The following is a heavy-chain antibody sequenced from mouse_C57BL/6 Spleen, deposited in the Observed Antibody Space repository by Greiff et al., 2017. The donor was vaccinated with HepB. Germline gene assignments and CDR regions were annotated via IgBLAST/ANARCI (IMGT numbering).Heavy chain of an antibody. V-gene: IGHV1-50*01. CDR1: GYTFTSYW. Sequence: VQLQQPGAELVKPGASVKLSCKASGYTFTSYWMQWVKQRPGQGLEWIGEIDPSDSYTNYNQKFKGKATLTVDTSSSTAYMQLSSLTSEDSAVYYCARGIYYGNYVENYWGQGTTLTVSS. D-gene: IGHD2-1*01. CDR2: IDPSDSYT. CDR3: ARGIYYGNYVENY. J-gene: IGHJ2*01.